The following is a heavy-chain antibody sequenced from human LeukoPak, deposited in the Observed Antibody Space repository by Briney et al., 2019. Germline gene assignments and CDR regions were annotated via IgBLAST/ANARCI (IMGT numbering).Heavy chain of an antibody. D-gene: IGHD2-2*01. V-gene: IGHV3-23*01. CDR1: GFTFSSYA. Sequence: GGSLRLSCAASGFTFSSYAMSWVRQAPGKGLEWVSAISGSGGSTYYADSVKGRFTISRDNSKNTLYLQMNSLRAEDTAVYYCALTPGDVSAMPYYFDYWGQGTLVTVSS. CDR3: ALTPGDVSAMPYYFDY. J-gene: IGHJ4*02. CDR2: ISGSGGST.